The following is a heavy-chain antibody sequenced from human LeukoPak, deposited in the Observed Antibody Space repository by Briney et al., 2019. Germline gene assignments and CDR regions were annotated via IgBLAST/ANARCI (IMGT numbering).Heavy chain of an antibody. J-gene: IGHJ4*02. CDR2: INHSGST. CDR1: GGSFSGYY. V-gene: IGHV4-34*01. D-gene: IGHD3-10*01. Sequence: PSETLSLTCAVYGGSFSGYYWSWLRQPPGKGLEWIGEINHSGSTNYNPSLRSRVTISVDTSKNQFSLKLSSVTAADTAVYYCASNFGKRYYYGSGSYFNYWGQGTLVTVSS. CDR3: ASNFGKRYYYGSGSYFNY.